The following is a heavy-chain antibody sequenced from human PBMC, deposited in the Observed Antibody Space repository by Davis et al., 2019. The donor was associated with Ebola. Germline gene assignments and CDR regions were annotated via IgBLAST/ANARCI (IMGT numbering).Heavy chain of an antibody. V-gene: IGHV1-69*13. CDR3: ATAENSFGVVLRHYFES. J-gene: IGHJ4*02. D-gene: IGHD3-3*01. CDR1: GDTFGTNA. Sequence: SVKVSCKASGDTFGTNAVIWVRQAPGQGLEWMGELIPLFATPSYSQKFQGRVTITADESKATAYMELSGLGSEDSAIYYCATAENSFGVVLRHYFESWGQGTLVTVSA. CDR2: LIPLFATP.